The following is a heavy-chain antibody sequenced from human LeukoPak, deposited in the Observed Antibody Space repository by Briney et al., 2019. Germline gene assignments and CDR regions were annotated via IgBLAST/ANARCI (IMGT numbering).Heavy chain of an antibody. V-gene: IGHV3-7*01. D-gene: IGHD2-21*02. J-gene: IGHJ4*02. CDR3: ARVTGGGDKRGGYFDY. CDR1: GFTFSSYW. CDR2: TKQDGSEK. Sequence: GGSLRLSCAASGFTFSSYWMSWVRQAPGKGLEWVANTKQDGSEKYHVDSVKGRFTIPRDNAKNSLYLQMNSLRAEDTAVYYCARVTGGGDKRGGYFDYWGQGTLVTVSS.